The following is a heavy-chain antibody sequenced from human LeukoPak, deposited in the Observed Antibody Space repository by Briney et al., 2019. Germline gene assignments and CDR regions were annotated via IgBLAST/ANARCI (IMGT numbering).Heavy chain of an antibody. V-gene: IGHV1-58*01. D-gene: IGHD1-20*01. CDR2: IVVGSGNT. CDR3: AAEGITGTFDY. J-gene: IGHJ4*02. CDR1: GFTFTSSA. Sequence: SLKVSCEASGFTFTSSAVQRVRQARGQRLEWIGWIVVGSGNTNYAQKFQERVTITRDMSKSTAYMELSSLRSEDTAVYYCAAEGITGTFDYWGQGTLVTVSS.